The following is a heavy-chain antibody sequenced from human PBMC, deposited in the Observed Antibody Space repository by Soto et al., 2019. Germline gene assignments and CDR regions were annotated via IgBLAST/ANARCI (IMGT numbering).Heavy chain of an antibody. J-gene: IGHJ4*02. CDR1: GLPFSIYG. V-gene: IGHV3-7*03. Sequence: PGGSLRLSXAASGLPFSIYGMSWVRQAPGKGLEWVANIKQDESEKNYADSVKGRFTISRDNAKNSLYLQMNSLRAEDTAVYYCTNDKFSGNYYIRGITYYFEYWGQGTLVTVSS. D-gene: IGHD1-26*01. CDR2: IKQDESEK. CDR3: TNDKFSGNYYIRGITYYFEY.